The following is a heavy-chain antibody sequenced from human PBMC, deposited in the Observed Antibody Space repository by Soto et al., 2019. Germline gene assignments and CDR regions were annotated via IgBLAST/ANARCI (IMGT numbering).Heavy chain of an antibody. V-gene: IGHV3-43*01. CDR1: GFRFDDYN. D-gene: IGHD3-3*01. J-gene: IGHJ6*02. Sequence: GGSLRLSCAASGFRFDDYNMHWVRQAPGKGLEWVSLITWNGGNTYYADSVKGRFTISRDGTSRSVSLQMTSLKSEDTAFYYCARETLSFGSALDVWGQGTTVTVSS. CDR2: ITWNGGNT. CDR3: ARETLSFGSALDV.